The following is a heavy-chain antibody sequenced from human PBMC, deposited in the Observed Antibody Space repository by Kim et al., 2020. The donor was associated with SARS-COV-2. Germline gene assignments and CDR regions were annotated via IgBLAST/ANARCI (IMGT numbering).Heavy chain of an antibody. V-gene: IGHV4-39*02. D-gene: IGHD3-10*01. J-gene: IGHJ6*02. CDR3: ARWQYYPAYGMDV. Sequence: YNPSIKSRVTIAVDTSKSHFSLTLSSVTAADTAVYYCARWQYYPAYGMDVWGQGTTVTVSS.